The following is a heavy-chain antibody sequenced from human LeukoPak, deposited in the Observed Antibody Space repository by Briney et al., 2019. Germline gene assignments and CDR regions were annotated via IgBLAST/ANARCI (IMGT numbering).Heavy chain of an antibody. J-gene: IGHJ4*02. CDR2: ITPSNGVT. CDR3: AGEVAATLFFDS. D-gene: IGHD2-15*01. CDR1: AYTFSSYN. V-gene: IGHV1-46*01. Sequence: GASVKVSCKASAYTFSSYNIHWMRQAPGQGLEWMGIITPSNGVTSYAWSFRGRITMTRDTSTSTVYMDLNSLKSDDTAVYYCAGEVAATLFFDSWGQGTLVTVSS.